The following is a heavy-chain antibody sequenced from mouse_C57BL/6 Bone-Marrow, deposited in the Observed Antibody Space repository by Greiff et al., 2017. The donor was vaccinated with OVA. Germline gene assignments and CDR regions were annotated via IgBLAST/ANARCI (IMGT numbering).Heavy chain of an antibody. Sequence: EAGGVAFSRYWMSWVRRAPGKGLEWIGEINPDSSTINYAPSLKDKFIISRDNAKNTLYLQMSKVRSEDTALYYCARPNYGYEAWFAYWGQGTLVTVSA. D-gene: IGHD2-2*01. CDR1: GVAFSRYW. CDR2: INPDSSTI. J-gene: IGHJ3*01. V-gene: IGHV4-1*01. CDR3: ARPNYGYEAWFAY.